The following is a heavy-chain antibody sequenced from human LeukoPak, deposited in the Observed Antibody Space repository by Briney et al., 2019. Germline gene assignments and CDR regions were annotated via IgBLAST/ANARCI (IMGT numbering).Heavy chain of an antibody. CDR3: ARDIVGADYIDY. Sequence: PSETLSLTCTVSGGSISSYFWSWIRQPPGKGLEWIGYIYYSGSTNYNPSLKSRVTISVDTSKNQFSLKLSSVTAADTAVYYCARDIVGADYIDYWGQGTLVTVSS. CDR2: IYYSGST. J-gene: IGHJ4*02. D-gene: IGHD1-26*01. CDR1: GGSISSYF. V-gene: IGHV4-59*01.